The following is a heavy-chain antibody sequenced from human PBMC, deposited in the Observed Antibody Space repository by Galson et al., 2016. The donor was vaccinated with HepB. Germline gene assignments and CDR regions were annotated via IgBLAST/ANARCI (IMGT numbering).Heavy chain of an antibody. V-gene: IGHV3-9*01. Sequence: SLRLSCAASGFTFDAYAMHWVRQAPGKGLEWVSGISWNSGTIGYADSVKGRFTISRDNAKNSLYLQMNSLRPEDTALYYCAKAGTYSSSKGWFDPWGQGTRVTDSS. CDR3: AKAGTYSSSKGWFDP. J-gene: IGHJ5*02. CDR2: ISWNSGTI. D-gene: IGHD6-13*01. CDR1: GFTFDAYA.